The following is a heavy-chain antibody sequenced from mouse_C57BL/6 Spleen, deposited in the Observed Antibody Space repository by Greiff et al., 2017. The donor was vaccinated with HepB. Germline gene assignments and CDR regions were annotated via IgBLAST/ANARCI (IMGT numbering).Heavy chain of an antibody. CDR2: ISSGGDYI. V-gene: IGHV5-9-1*02. CDR3: TRGVDYGWFAY. D-gene: IGHD2-4*01. J-gene: IGHJ3*01. Sequence: EVKVVESGEGLVKPGGSLKLSCAASGFTFSSYAMSWVRQTPEKRLEWVAYISSGGDYIYYADTVKGRFTISRDNARNTLYLQMSSLKSEDTAMYYCTRGVDYGWFAYWGQGTLVTVSA. CDR1: GFTFSSYA.